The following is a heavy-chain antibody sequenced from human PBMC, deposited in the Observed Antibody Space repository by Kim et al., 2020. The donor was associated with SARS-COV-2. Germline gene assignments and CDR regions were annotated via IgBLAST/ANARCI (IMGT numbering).Heavy chain of an antibody. D-gene: IGHD6-19*01. J-gene: IGHJ4*02. CDR3: ARADLGIAVAGLTEERIDY. CDR2: IYYSGST. V-gene: IGHV4-31*03. CDR1: GGSISSGGYY. Sequence: SETLSLTCTVSGGSISSGGYYWSWIRQHPGKGLEWIGYIYYSGSTYYNPSLKSRVTISVDTSKNQFSLKLSSVTAADTAVYYCARADLGIAVAGLTEERIDYXGQGTLVTVSS.